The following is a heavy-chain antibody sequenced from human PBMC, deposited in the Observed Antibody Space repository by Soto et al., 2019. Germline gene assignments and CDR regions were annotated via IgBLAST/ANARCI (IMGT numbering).Heavy chain of an antibody. J-gene: IGHJ4*02. CDR3: AHIDPEIVTVGGHGGFDY. Sequence: QITLKESGPTLVRPPQTLTLTCTFSGFSLTSGVGVGWIRQPPGKALEWLALIYWDDDKRYSPSLKNRLTITKDTFKNQVVFTMINVGPVDTATYFCAHIDPEIVTVGGHGGFDYWGQGTLVTVCS. CDR1: GFSLTSGVG. CDR2: IYWDDDK. V-gene: IGHV2-5*02. D-gene: IGHD5-12*01.